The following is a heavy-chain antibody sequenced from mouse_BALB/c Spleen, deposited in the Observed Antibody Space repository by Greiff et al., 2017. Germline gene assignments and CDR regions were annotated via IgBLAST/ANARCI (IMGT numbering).Heavy chain of an antibody. D-gene: IGHD1-1*02. Sequence: EVQVVESGGGLVKPGGSLKLSCAASGFTFSDYYMYWVRQTPEKRLEWVATISDGGSYTYYPDSVKGRFTISRDNAKNNLYLQMSSLKSEDTAMYYCARGYGKRAWFAYWGQGTLVTVSA. CDR3: ARGYGKRAWFAY. CDR2: ISDGGSYT. J-gene: IGHJ3*01. CDR1: GFTFSDYY. V-gene: IGHV5-4*02.